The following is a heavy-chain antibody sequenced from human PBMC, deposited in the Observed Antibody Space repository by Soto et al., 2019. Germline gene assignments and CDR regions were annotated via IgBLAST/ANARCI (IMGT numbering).Heavy chain of an antibody. V-gene: IGHV4-34*01. CDR2: INHSGST. D-gene: IGHD3-10*01. CDR3: ARRRGGVRGVIITEGFYYYYYGMDV. J-gene: IGHJ6*02. CDR1: GGSFSGYY. Sequence: GPGPWFPSETLSLTCAVYGGSFSGYYWSWIRQPPGKGLEWIGEINHSGSTNYNPSLKSRVTISVDTSKNQFSLKLSSVTAADTAVYYCARRRGGVRGVIITEGFYYYYYGMDVWGQGTTVTVSS.